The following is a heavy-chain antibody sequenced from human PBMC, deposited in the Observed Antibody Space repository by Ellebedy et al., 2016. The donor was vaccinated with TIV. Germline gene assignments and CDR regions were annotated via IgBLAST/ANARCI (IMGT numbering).Heavy chain of an antibody. Sequence: ASVKVSCKASAYTFTAYLVNWVRQAPGQGLEYMGIINPSGGGTTYTQKFEGRVTMTRDTSTSTVYMELSSLKASDTAMYYCVREYHGGFFDYWGQGTLVTVSS. V-gene: IGHV1-46*01. CDR2: INPSGGGT. J-gene: IGHJ4*02. CDR3: VREYHGGFFDY. CDR1: AYTFTAYL. D-gene: IGHD3-10*01.